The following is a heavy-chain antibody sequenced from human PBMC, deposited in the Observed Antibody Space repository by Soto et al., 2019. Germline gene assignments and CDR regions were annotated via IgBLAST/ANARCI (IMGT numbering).Heavy chain of an antibody. D-gene: IGHD3-10*01. CDR3: ARHNGEWSGDLYHFDY. V-gene: IGHV4-39*01. CDR1: AGSISTSGYY. Sequence: SETLSLTCTVSAGSISTSGYYGGWIRQAQGKGLEGIGGIYYSGQPYYNPPLKSQVTISMTTSRNQLSLNLTIVTAPDTAVYYCARHNGEWSGDLYHFDYWGQGSLVTVAS. CDR2: IYYSGQP. J-gene: IGHJ4*02.